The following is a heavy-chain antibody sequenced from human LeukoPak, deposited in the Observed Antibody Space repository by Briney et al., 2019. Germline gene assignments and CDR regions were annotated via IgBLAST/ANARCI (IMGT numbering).Heavy chain of an antibody. Sequence: ASVKVSCKASGYTFTSYYMHWVRQAPGQGLEWMGIINPSGGSTSYAQKFQGRVTMTRDTSTSTVYMELSSLRSGDTAVYYCARDKDGSWVDSSGLRSLNYWGQGTLVTVSS. CDR1: GYTFTSYY. CDR2: INPSGGST. D-gene: IGHD3-22*01. V-gene: IGHV1-46*01. J-gene: IGHJ4*02. CDR3: ARDKDGSWVDSSGLRSLNY.